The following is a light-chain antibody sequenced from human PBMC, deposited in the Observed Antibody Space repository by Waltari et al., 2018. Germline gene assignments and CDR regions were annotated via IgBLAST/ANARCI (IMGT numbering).Light chain of an antibody. CDR3: SSYAGSNKLI. J-gene: IGLJ2*01. V-gene: IGLV2-8*01. Sequence: QSALTQPPSASGSPGQTVIISCTGTSSDIGAYKYVSWYQQLPGRAPALIIYEGDRRPPGVPDRFSGSKSGNTASLTVSGLQTEDEGDYYCSSYAGSNKLIFGGVTKLTVL. CDR2: EGD. CDR1: SSDIGAYKY.